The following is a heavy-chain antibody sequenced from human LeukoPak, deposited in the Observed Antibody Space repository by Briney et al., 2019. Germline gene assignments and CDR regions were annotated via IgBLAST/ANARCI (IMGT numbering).Heavy chain of an antibody. Sequence: GESLKISCKGSGYSFTSCWISWVRQMPGKGLDWMGRIDPSDSYSDYSPSFQGHVTISADKSISTAYLQWSSLKASDTAMYYCARHDYGGYTFFHYWGQGTLVTVSS. CDR3: ARHDYGGYTFFHY. CDR2: IDPSDSYS. CDR1: GYSFTSCW. D-gene: IGHD4/OR15-4a*01. J-gene: IGHJ4*02. V-gene: IGHV5-10-1*01.